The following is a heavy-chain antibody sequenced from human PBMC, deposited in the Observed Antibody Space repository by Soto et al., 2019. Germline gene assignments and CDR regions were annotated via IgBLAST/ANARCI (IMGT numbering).Heavy chain of an antibody. CDR2: ISGSGDRT. CDR3: VKDDGGYPSTAPH. CDR1: GITISNYP. J-gene: IGHJ4*02. Sequence: EVQLLESGGGLVQPGGSLRLSCAASGITISNYPMSWVRQAPGKGLDWVSGISGSGDRTYYAASAKGPFTISKDISRNSLSLQLDSLGVEDKAVYFCVKDDGGYPSTAPHWGKGTLVTVSS. V-gene: IGHV3-23*01. D-gene: IGHD3-22*01.